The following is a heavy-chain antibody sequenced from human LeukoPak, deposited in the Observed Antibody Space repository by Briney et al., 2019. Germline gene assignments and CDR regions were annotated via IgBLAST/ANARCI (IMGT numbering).Heavy chain of an antibody. CDR1: GFTFSSYA. Sequence: QAGGSLRLSCAASGFTFSSYAMSWVRQAPGKGLEWVSAISGSGGSTYYADPVKGRFTISRDNSKNTLYLQMNSLRAEDTAVYYCAKDQAVYSSGWFFDYWGQGTLVTVSS. CDR2: ISGSGGST. D-gene: IGHD6-19*01. CDR3: AKDQAVYSSGWFFDY. V-gene: IGHV3-23*01. J-gene: IGHJ4*02.